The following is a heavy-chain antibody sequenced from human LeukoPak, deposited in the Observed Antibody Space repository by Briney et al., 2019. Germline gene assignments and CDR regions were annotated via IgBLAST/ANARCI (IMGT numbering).Heavy chain of an antibody. V-gene: IGHV3-43*02. D-gene: IGHD5-18*01. CDR3: AKGGYSYGHEDYFDY. CDR1: GFTFDDYA. Sequence: GGSLRLSCAASGFTFDDYAMHWVRQAPGKGLEWVSLISGDGGSTYYADSVKGRFTFFRDNSKNSLYLQMNSLRAEDTALYYCAKGGYSYGHEDYFDYWGQGTLVTVSS. J-gene: IGHJ4*02. CDR2: ISGDGGST.